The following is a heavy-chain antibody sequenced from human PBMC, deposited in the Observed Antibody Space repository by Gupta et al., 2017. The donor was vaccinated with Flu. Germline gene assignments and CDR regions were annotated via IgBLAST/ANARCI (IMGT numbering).Heavy chain of an antibody. CDR1: GFTFSSYS. D-gene: IGHD6-19*01. V-gene: IGHV3-21*01. Sequence: EVQLVESGGGLVKPGGSLRLSCAASGFTFSSYSMNWVRQAPGKGLEWVSSIIGSSNYIYYADSVKGRFTISRDNAKNSLYLQVNSLRVEDTAVYFCARVSSEIVYWGQGTLVTVSS. CDR2: IIGSSNYI. J-gene: IGHJ4*02. CDR3: ARVSSEIVY.